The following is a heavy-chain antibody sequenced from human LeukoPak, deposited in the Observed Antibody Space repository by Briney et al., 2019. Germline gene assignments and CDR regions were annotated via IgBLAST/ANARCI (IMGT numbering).Heavy chain of an antibody. D-gene: IGHD5-18*01. Sequence: SETLSLTCSVSGGSVRSDMSHWSWIRQPPGKGLEWIGYVHYSGSANYNPSLESRVTMSLDHSKNQFSLDLTSVTSADTAVYYCASVVDTAMENWFDPWGQGTLVTVSS. V-gene: IGHV4-61*01. CDR2: VHYSGSA. CDR1: GGSVRSDMSH. J-gene: IGHJ5*02. CDR3: ASVVDTAMENWFDP.